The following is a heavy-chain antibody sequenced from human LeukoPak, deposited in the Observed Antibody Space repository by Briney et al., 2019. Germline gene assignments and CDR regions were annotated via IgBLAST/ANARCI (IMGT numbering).Heavy chain of an antibody. J-gene: IGHJ4*02. CDR2: IKSKTDGGTT. V-gene: IGHV3-15*01. CDR1: GLIFSSAW. Sequence: GGSLRLSCAASGLIFSSAWINWVRQAPGKGLEWAGRIKSKTDGGTTDYAAPVKGRFTISTDDSKNTLYLQMNSLKTEDTAVYFCTTDLWEQRGYWGQGTLVTVSS. CDR3: TTDLWEQRGY. D-gene: IGHD1-26*01.